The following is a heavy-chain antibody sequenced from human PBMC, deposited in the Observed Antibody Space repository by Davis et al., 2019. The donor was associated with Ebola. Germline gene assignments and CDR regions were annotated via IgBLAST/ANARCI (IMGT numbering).Heavy chain of an antibody. D-gene: IGHD5-12*01. CDR2: IKQDGSEK. V-gene: IGHV3-7*03. J-gene: IGHJ6*02. CDR3: ARGVATTDPYYYYGMDV. Sequence: GESLKISCAASGFTFSSYWMSWVRQAPGKGLEWVANIKQDGSEKYYVDSVKGRFTISRDNAKNSLYLQMNSLRAEDTAVYYCARGVATTDPYYYYGMDVWGQGTTVTVSS. CDR1: GFTFSSYW.